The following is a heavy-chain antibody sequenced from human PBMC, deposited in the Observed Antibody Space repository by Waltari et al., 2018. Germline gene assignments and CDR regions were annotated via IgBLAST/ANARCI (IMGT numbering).Heavy chain of an antibody. V-gene: IGHV3-74*01. CDR1: GFTFSRYC. CDR2: ISSDGSST. D-gene: IGHD6-13*01. Sequence: EEQLVESGGGLAQPGESLTLSCAASGFTFSRYCMYLVRQAPGKGLVWVSRISSDGSSTTYADSVKGRFTISRDNAKNTLYVQMNRLRAEDTAVYYCARVAPRTYRSPVPGRDYYYGMDVWGQGTTVTVFS. J-gene: IGHJ6*02. CDR3: ARVAPRTYRSPVPGRDYYYGMDV.